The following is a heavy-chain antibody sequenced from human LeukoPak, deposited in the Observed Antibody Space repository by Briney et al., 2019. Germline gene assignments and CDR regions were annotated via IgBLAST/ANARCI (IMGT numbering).Heavy chain of an antibody. J-gene: IGHJ3*02. V-gene: IGHV1-69*05. CDR2: IIPIFGTA. CDR3: ARDGRYSGSHIPDDAFDI. D-gene: IGHD1-26*01. Sequence: ASVKVSCKASGGTFSSYAISWVRQAPGQGLEWMGGIIPIFGTANYAQKLQGRVTMTTDTSTSTAYMELRSLRSDDTAVYYCARDGRYSGSHIPDDAFDIWGQGTMVTVSS. CDR1: GGTFSSYA.